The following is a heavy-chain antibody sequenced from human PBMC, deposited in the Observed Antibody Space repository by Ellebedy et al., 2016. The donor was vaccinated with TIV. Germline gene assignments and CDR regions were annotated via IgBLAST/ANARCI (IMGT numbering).Heavy chain of an antibody. D-gene: IGHD3/OR15-3a*01. CDR3: ARGPGDFWTHYNNYYYYGMDV. Sequence: ASVKVSCXASGYTFTSYGISWVRQAPGQGLEWMGWINPNSGGTNYAQKFQGRVTITADESTSTAYMELRSLRSDDTAVYYCARGPGDFWTHYNNYYYYGMDVWGQGTTVTVSS. J-gene: IGHJ6*02. CDR1: GYTFTSYG. V-gene: IGHV1-18*01. CDR2: INPNSGGT.